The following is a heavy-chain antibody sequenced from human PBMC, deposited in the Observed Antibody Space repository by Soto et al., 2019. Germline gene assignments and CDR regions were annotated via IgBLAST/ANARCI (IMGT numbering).Heavy chain of an antibody. CDR1: GFTFNAAW. V-gene: IGHV3-15*01. Sequence: PGGSLRLSCVASGFTFNAAWMSWVRQAPGKGLEWVGRIKSKTDGGTTDFAAPVKGRFTISRDDSKNTVYLQMNSLKIEDTAVYYCTTGFAAAGNNYWGKGTLVTASS. J-gene: IGHJ4*02. D-gene: IGHD6-13*01. CDR2: IKSKTDGGTT. CDR3: TTGFAAAGNNY.